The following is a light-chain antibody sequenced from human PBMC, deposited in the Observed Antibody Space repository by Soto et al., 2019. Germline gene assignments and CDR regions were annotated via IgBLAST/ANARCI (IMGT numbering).Light chain of an antibody. CDR2: DVS. CDR1: QSFGSW. V-gene: IGKV1-5*01. J-gene: IGKJ2*02. CDR3: QQYNISPST. Sequence: DLQMTQSPSTLSASVGDRVTITCRASQSFGSWLAWYQQKPGKAPKLLIYDVSSLENGVPGRFSGSGSGTEFTLTISSLQPDDYATYYCQQYNISPSTFGQGTKVDIK.